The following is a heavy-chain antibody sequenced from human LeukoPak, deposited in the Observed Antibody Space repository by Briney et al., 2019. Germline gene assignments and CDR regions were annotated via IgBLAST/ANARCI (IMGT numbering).Heavy chain of an antibody. CDR2: MNPNSGNT. CDR3: ARDIAARPRARWFDP. J-gene: IGHJ5*02. D-gene: IGHD6-6*01. V-gene: IGHV1-8*03. CDR1: GYTFTSYD. Sequence: RASVKVSCKASGYTFTSYDINWVRQATGQGLEWMGWMNPNSGNTGYAQKFQGRVTITRNTSISTAYMELSSLRSEDTAVYYCARDIAARPRARWFDPWGQGTLVTVSS.